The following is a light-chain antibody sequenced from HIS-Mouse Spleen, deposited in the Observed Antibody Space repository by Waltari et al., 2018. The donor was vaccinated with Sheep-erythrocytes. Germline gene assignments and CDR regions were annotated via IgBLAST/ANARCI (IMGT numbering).Light chain of an antibody. V-gene: IGLV2-23*01. Sequence: QSALTQPASVSGSPGQSITISCTGTSSDVGSYNLVSWYQQHTGKTPKLIIYEGSKRTTGVSNRFSGSKSGNTACLTISGRQAEDEADYYCCSYAGSSTLVFGGGTKLTVL. CDR3: CSYAGSSTLV. CDR2: EGS. CDR1: SSDVGSYNL. J-gene: IGLJ2*01.